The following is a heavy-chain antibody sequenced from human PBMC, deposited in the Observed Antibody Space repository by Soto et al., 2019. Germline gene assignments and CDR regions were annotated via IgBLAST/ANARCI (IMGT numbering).Heavy chain of an antibody. CDR3: ACIAVAASGYYYYYGMDV. D-gene: IGHD6-19*01. CDR2: INAGNGNT. J-gene: IGHJ6*02. Sequence: AASVKVSCKASGYTFTNYAMHWVRQAPGQRLEWMGWINAGNGNTKYSQKFQGRVTITRDTSASTAYMELSSLRSEDTALFYCACIAVAASGYYYYYGMDVWGQGTTVTVSS. V-gene: IGHV1-3*01. CDR1: GYTFTNYA.